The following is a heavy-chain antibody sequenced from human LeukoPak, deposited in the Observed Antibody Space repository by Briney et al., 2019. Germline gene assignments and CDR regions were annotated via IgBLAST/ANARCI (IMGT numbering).Heavy chain of an antibody. Sequence: GGSLRLSCAASGFTFSSYGVHWVRQAPGKGLEWVAFIRYDGSNKYYADSVKGRFTISRDNSKNTLYLQMNSLRAEDTAVYYCAKDPGWNAWLGNYRDVWGKGTTVTVSS. J-gene: IGHJ6*03. CDR1: GFTFSSYG. D-gene: IGHD1-1*01. CDR3: AKDPGWNAWLGNYRDV. CDR2: IRYDGSNK. V-gene: IGHV3-30*02.